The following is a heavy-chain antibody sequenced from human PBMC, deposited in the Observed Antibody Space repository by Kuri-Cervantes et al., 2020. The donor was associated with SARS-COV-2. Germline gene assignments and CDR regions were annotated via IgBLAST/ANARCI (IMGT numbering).Heavy chain of an antibody. D-gene: IGHD3-10*01. Sequence: ASVKVSCKASGYTFTSYAMHWVRQAPGQRLEWMGWINAGNGNTKYSQKFQGRVTITRDTSASTAYMELSSLRSEDTAVYYCARERGGYYGSVRRGYYYYGMDVWGQGTTVTVSS. V-gene: IGHV1-3*01. CDR3: ARERGGYYGSVRRGYYYYGMDV. J-gene: IGHJ6*02. CDR1: GYTFTSYA. CDR2: INAGNGNT.